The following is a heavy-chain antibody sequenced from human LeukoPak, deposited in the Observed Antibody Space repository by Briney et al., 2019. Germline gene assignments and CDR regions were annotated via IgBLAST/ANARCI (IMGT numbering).Heavy chain of an antibody. CDR3: ARDHNAYDSSGYSNAIDI. CDR2: IYYSGST. V-gene: IGHV4-59*01. CDR1: GGSISTYY. J-gene: IGHJ3*02. Sequence: SETLSLTCTVSGGSISTYYWSWIRQPPGKGLEWISYIYYSGSTNYNPSLKSRVTISVDTSKNQFSLKLSSVTAADTAVYYCARDHNAYDSSGYSNAIDIWGQGTMVTVSS. D-gene: IGHD3-22*01.